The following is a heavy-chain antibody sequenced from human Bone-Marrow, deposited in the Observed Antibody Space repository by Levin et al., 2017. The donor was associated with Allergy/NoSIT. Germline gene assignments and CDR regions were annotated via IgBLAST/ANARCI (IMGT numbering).Heavy chain of an antibody. CDR2: INAGNGNT. J-gene: IGHJ4*02. D-gene: IGHD4-17*01. Sequence: GESLKISCKASGYTFTSYAMHWVRQAPGQRLEWMGWINAGNGNTKYSQKFQGRVTITRDTSASTAYMELSSLRSEDTAVYYCARESRVTTVTPPSHSFDYWGQGTLVTVSS. CDR3: ARESRVTTVTPPSHSFDY. V-gene: IGHV1-3*01. CDR1: GYTFTSYA.